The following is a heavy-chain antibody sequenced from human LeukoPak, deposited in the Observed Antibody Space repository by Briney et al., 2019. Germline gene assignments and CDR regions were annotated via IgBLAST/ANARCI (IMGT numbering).Heavy chain of an antibody. V-gene: IGHV3-13*04. CDR2: IGTAGDT. Sequence: GGSLRLSCAASGFTFSSYDMHWVRQATGKGLELVSAIGTAGDTYYPGSVKGRFTISRENAKNSLYLQMNSLRAGDTAVYSCARDSQYAMDVWGQGTTVTIAS. CDR3: ARDSQYAMDV. CDR1: GFTFSSYD. J-gene: IGHJ6*02.